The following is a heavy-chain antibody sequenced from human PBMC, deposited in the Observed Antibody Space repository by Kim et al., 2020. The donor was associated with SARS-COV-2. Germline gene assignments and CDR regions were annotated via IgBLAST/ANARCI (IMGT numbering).Heavy chain of an antibody. Sequence: ASVKVSCKASGYTFTSYAMHWVRQAPGQRLEWMGWINAGNGNTKYSQKFQGRVTITRDTSASTAYMELSSLRSEDTAVYYCARDIITMVRGVIIGYYYYGMDVWGQGTTVTVSS. CDR3: ARDIITMVRGVIIGYYYYGMDV. D-gene: IGHD3-10*01. J-gene: IGHJ6*02. CDR2: INAGNGNT. CDR1: GYTFTSYA. V-gene: IGHV1-3*01.